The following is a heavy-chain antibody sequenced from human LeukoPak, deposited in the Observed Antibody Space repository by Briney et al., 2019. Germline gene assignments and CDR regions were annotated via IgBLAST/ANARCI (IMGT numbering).Heavy chain of an antibody. Sequence: SETLSLTCTVSGGSISSGDYYWSWIRQPPGKGLEWIEYIYYSGSTYYNPSRKSRVTISVDTSKNHFSLKLSSVTAADTAVYYCAREGYDFWSGYYDYWGQGTLVTVSS. V-gene: IGHV4-30-4*01. J-gene: IGHJ4*02. CDR3: AREGYDFWSGYYDY. D-gene: IGHD3-3*01. CDR1: GGSISSGDYY. CDR2: IYYSGST.